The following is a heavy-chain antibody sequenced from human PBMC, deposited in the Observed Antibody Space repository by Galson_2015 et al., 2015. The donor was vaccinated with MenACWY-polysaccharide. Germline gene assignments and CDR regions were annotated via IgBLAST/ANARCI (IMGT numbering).Heavy chain of an antibody. CDR1: GFTFSSYA. V-gene: IGHV3-23*01. CDR2: ISGSGGST. CDR3: AKVAPSPNQYCTNGVCYRPSDGMDV. J-gene: IGHJ6*02. Sequence: SLRLSCAASGFTFSSYAMGWIRQAPGKGLEWVSAISGSGGSTYYADSVKGRFTISRDNSKNTLYLQMNSLRAEDTAIYYCAKVAPSPNQYCTNGVCYRPSDGMDVWGQGTTVTVSS. D-gene: IGHD2-8*01.